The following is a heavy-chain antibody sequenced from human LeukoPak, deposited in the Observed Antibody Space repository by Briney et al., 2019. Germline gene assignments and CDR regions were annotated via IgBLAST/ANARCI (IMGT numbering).Heavy chain of an antibody. V-gene: IGHV4-4*07. J-gene: IGHJ6*02. D-gene: IGHD2-15*01. Sequence: SETLSLTCTVSGGSISSYYWSWIRQPAGKGLGWIGRIYTGGSTNYNPSLKSRVTMSVDTSKNQFSLKLSSVTAADTAVYYCARDLNAYCSGGSCYFDYYGMDVWGQGTTVTVSS. CDR3: ARDLNAYCSGGSCYFDYYGMDV. CDR1: GGSISSYY. CDR2: IYTGGST.